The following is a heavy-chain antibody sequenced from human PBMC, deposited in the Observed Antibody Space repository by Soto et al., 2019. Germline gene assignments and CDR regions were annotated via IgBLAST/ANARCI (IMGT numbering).Heavy chain of an antibody. V-gene: IGHV4-30-2*01. D-gene: IGHD3-9*01. CDR1: GGSISSGGYS. CDR3: ARAYDTNRYYYGMDV. J-gene: IGHJ6*02. Sequence: SETLSLTCAVSGGSISSGGYSWSWIRHPPGKGLEWIGYIYHSVSTYYNPSLKSRVTISVDRSKNHFSMKLSSVTAADTAVYYCARAYDTNRYYYGMDVWGQENPLTVSS. CDR2: IYHSVST.